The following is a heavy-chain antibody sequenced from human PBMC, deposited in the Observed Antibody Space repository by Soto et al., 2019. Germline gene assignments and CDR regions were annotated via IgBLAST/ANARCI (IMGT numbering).Heavy chain of an antibody. D-gene: IGHD2-2*01. CDR2: INHSGST. CDR3: ARGGGNDIVVVPAANPEALPGRFDY. CDR1: GGSFSGYY. V-gene: IGHV4-34*01. Sequence: QVQLQQWGAGLLKPSETLSLTCAVYGGSFSGYYWSWIRQPPGKGLEWIGEINHSGSTNYNPSLKSRVTISVDTSKTQFSLKLSSVTAADTAVYYCARGGGNDIVVVPAANPEALPGRFDYWGQGTLVTVSS. J-gene: IGHJ4*02.